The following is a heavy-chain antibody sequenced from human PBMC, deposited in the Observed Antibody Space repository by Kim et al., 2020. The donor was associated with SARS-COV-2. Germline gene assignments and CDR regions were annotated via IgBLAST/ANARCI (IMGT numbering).Heavy chain of an antibody. Sequence: GGSLRLSCVVSGFAVGSIYMNWVRQTPGKGLEWVSAICSGDRTFYSEALKGRLIISKDNSTNDLYFQMNSLRVADTAADYCGRNRLGHG. D-gene: IGHD6-19*01. V-gene: IGHV3-66*01. CDR3: GRNRLGHG. CDR1: GFAVGSIY. CDR2: ICSGDRT. J-gene: IGHJ6*01.